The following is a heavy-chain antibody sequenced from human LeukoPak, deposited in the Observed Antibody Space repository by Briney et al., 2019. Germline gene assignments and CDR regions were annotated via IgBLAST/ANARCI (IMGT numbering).Heavy chain of an antibody. D-gene: IGHD6-19*01. J-gene: IGHJ4*02. CDR3: ARDRTLRLAVAGTIADY. Sequence: ASVKVSCKASGYTFTSYGISWVRQAPGQGLEWMGWISAYNGNTNYAQKLQGRVIMTTDTSTSTAYMELRSLRSDDTAVYYCARDRTLRLAVAGTIADYWGQGTLVTVSS. CDR2: ISAYNGNT. V-gene: IGHV1-18*01. CDR1: GYTFTSYG.